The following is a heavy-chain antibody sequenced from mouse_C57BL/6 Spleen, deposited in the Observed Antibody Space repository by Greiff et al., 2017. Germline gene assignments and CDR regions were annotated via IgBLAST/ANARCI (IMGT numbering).Heavy chain of an antibody. Sequence: EVKLMESGGGLVKPGGSLKLSCAASGFTFSSYAMSWVRQTPEKRLEWVATISDGGSYTYYPDNVKGRFTISRDNAKNNLYLQMSHLKSEDTAMYYCARESLYYFDYWGKGTTLTVSS. CDR2: ISDGGSYT. J-gene: IGHJ2*01. V-gene: IGHV5-4*01. CDR1: GFTFSSYA. CDR3: ARESLYYFDY.